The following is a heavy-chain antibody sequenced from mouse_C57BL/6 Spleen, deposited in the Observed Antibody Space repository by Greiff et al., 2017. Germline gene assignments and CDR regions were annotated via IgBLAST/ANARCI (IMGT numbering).Heavy chain of an antibody. D-gene: IGHD2-1*01. V-gene: IGHV1-81*01. Sequence: QVQLQQSGAELARPGASVKLSCKASGYTFTSYGISWVKQRTGQGLEWIGEIYPRSGNTYYNEKFKGKATLTADKSSSTAYMELRSLTSEDSAVYFCAREGAGNCSCAYWGQGTLVTVAA. CDR3: AREGAGNCSCAY. CDR2: IYPRSGNT. J-gene: IGHJ3*01. CDR1: GYTFTSYG.